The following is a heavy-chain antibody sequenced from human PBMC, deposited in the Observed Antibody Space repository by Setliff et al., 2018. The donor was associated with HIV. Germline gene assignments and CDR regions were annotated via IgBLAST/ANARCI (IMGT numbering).Heavy chain of an antibody. CDR1: GYTLTKLS. V-gene: IGHV1-24*01. J-gene: IGHJ3*02. CDR2: FDPEKGET. CDR3: WFGEPVGPFDI. Sequence: GASVKVSCKVSGYTLTKLSIHWVRQAPGKGLEWMGGFDPEKGETVYAQKLQGRVTMTDDTSTDTAYMELSSLRSEDTVVYFCWFGEPVGPFDIWGQGTRVTVSS. D-gene: IGHD3-10*01.